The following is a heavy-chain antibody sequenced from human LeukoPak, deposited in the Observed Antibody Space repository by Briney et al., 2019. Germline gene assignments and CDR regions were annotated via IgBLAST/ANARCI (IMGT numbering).Heavy chain of an antibody. Sequence: SETLSLTCTVSGGSISSGGYYWSWIRQHPGKDLEWIGYIYYSGSTYYNPSLKSRVTISVDTSKNQFSLKLTSVTAADTAVYYCARRSGYSPNWFDPWGQGTLVTVSS. V-gene: IGHV4-31*03. D-gene: IGHD3-3*01. CDR2: IYYSGST. CDR3: ARRSGYSPNWFDP. J-gene: IGHJ5*02. CDR1: GGSISSGGYY.